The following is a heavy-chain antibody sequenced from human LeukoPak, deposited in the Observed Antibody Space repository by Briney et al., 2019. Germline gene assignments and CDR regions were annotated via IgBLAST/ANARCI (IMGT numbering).Heavy chain of an antibody. Sequence: GGSLRLSCAASGFTFDDYGMHWVRQAPGKGLEWVSGISWNSGSIGYADSVKGRFTISRDNAKNSLYLQMNSLRADDTALYYCAKGTASRLREVIDYFESWGQGTLVTVST. D-gene: IGHD3-16*02. CDR2: ISWNSGSI. CDR1: GFTFDDYG. J-gene: IGHJ4*02. V-gene: IGHV3-9*01. CDR3: AKGTASRLREVIDYFES.